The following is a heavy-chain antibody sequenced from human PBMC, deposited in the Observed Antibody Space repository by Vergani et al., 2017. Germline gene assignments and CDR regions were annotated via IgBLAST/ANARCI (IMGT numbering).Heavy chain of an antibody. CDR2: INPNSGGT. Sequence: QVQLVQSGAEVKKPGASVKVSCKASGYTFTGYYMHWVRQAPGQGLEWMGWINPNSGGTNYAQKFQGRVTMTRDTSISTAYMGLSRLRSDDTAVYYCARVVEAIVATVPYYFDYWGQGTLVTVSS. CDR3: ARVVEAIVATVPYYFDY. V-gene: IGHV1-2*02. J-gene: IGHJ4*02. D-gene: IGHD5-12*01. CDR1: GYTFTGYY.